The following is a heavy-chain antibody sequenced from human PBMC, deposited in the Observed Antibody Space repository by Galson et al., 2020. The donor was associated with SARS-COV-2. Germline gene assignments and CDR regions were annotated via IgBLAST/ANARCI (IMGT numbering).Heavy chain of an antibody. D-gene: IGHD1-7*01. CDR3: ARGLPLYNWNYQGKYYFDY. Sequence: SETLSLTCAVYGGSFSNYYWTWIRQPPGKGLEWIGEINHRGITNYNPSLKSRVTVSVDTSKNQFSLKVNSMTAADTAVYYCARGLPLYNWNYQGKYYFDYWGQGTLVTVSS. J-gene: IGHJ4*02. CDR1: GGSFSNYY. V-gene: IGHV4-34*01. CDR2: INHRGIT.